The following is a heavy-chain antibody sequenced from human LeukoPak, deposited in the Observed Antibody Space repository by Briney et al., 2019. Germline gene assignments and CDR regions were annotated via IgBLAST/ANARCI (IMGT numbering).Heavy chain of an antibody. CDR1: GFTFSSYE. CDR2: ISSSGSTI. CDR3: AREEYCSSTSCFKGTDY. Sequence: GGSLRFSCAASGFTFSSYEMNWVRQAPGKGLEWVSYISSSGSTIYYADSVKGRFTISRDNAKNSLYLQMNSLRAEDTAVYYCAREEYCSSTSCFKGTDYWGQGTLVTVSS. J-gene: IGHJ4*02. D-gene: IGHD2-2*01. V-gene: IGHV3-48*03.